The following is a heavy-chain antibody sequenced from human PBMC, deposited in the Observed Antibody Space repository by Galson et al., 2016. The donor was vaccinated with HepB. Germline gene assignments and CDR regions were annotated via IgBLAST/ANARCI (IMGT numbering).Heavy chain of an antibody. Sequence: TLSLTCTVSGASISSSHNYWSWIRQHPGKGLEWIGYIYYSGSTYYNPSLESRVTISVDTSQNQFSLKLMSVTAADTAVYYCAREGDGSRGKWFDPWGQGILVTVSS. J-gene: IGHJ5*02. CDR2: IYYSGST. CDR1: GASISSSHNY. D-gene: IGHD2-21*02. CDR3: AREGDGSRGKWFDP. V-gene: IGHV4-31*03.